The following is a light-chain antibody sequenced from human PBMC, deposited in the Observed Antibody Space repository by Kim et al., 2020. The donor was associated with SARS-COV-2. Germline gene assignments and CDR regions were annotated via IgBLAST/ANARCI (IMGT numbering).Light chain of an antibody. CDR1: RNINKW. Sequence: DIQMTQSPSTLSASVGDRVTITCRASRNINKWLAWYQQRPGKAPNLLIYEASRLESGVPSRFSGSGSGTEFTLTINSLHPDDFATYYCQEYTNSWTFGQGTKVDIK. V-gene: IGKV1-5*01. J-gene: IGKJ1*01. CDR3: QEYTNSWT. CDR2: EAS.